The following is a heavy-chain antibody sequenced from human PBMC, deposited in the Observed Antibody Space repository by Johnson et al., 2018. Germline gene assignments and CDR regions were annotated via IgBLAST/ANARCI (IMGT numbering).Heavy chain of an antibody. Sequence: EVQLVESGGGFVQPGGSLRLSCAASGFTFSSYWMHWVRQAPGKGLVWVSRINSDGSSTSYAASVKGRFTISRDNAKNTLYLQMNSPRAEDTAVYYCARDTYYYDSSDNEWHYYGMDVWGQGTTVTVSS. J-gene: IGHJ6*02. CDR1: GFTFSSYW. D-gene: IGHD3-22*01. CDR3: ARDTYYYDSSDNEWHYYGMDV. V-gene: IGHV3-74*01. CDR2: INSDGSST.